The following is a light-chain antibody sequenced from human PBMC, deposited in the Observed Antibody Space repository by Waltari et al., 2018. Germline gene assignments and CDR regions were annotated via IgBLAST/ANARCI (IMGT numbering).Light chain of an antibody. CDR2: EVS. V-gene: IGLV2-14*01. CDR1: SSDVLAYNS. Sequence: QSALTQPASVSGSPAQSITISCTGTSSDVLAYNSVPWFQQPPGKAPKLLIYEVSNRPSGVSCRFSGSRSGNTASLTISGLQAEDEADYYCSAYRGSSALVFGTGTKVTVL. CDR3: SAYRGSSALV. J-gene: IGLJ1*01.